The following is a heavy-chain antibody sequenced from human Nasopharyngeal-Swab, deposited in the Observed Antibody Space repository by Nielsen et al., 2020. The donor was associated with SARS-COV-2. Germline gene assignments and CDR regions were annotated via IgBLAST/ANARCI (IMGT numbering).Heavy chain of an antibody. CDR2: ISSSSSYI. CDR1: GFTFSSYS. Sequence: GESLKISWAASGFTFSSYSMNWVRQAPGKGLEWVSSISSSSSYIYYADSVKGRFTISRDNAKNSLYLQMNSLRAEDTAVYYCAREEGSSWHYFDYWGQGTLVTVSS. D-gene: IGHD6-13*01. V-gene: IGHV3-21*01. CDR3: AREEGSSWHYFDY. J-gene: IGHJ4*02.